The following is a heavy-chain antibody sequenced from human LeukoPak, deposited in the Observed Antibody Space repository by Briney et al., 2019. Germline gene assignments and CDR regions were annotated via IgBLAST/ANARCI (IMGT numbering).Heavy chain of an antibody. Sequence: GGSLRLSCTASGFTLRNYWMHWVRQVPGKRLVWVSRISGDGSVTNYADSVQGRFTISRDNAKSVVYLQINSLRSEDTAVYYCARYSSSSGGPSYYLDYWGHGSLFTVSS. CDR3: ARYSSSSGGPSYYLDY. CDR2: ISGDGSVT. J-gene: IGHJ4*01. V-gene: IGHV3-74*01. D-gene: IGHD6-6*01. CDR1: GFTLRNYW.